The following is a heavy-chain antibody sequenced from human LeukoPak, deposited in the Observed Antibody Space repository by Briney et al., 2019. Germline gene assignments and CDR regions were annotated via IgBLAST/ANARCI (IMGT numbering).Heavy chain of an antibody. J-gene: IGHJ4*02. Sequence: GGSLRLSCAASGFTFSSYWMSWVRQAPGKGLEWVANIKQDGSDKYYVDSVKGRFTISRDNAKNSMYLQMNSLRAEDTAVYYCATYSSAFSYWGQGTLVTVSS. D-gene: IGHD6-19*01. CDR2: IKQDGSDK. V-gene: IGHV3-7*01. CDR1: GFTFSSYW. CDR3: ATYSSAFSY.